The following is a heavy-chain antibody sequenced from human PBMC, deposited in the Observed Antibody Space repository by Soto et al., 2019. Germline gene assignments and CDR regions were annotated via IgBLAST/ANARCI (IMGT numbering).Heavy chain of an antibody. Sequence: QITLNESGPALVKPTQTLTLTCTFSGFSLTTNGVGVHWIRQSPGKALEWLAVIYGDDDKRYTPSLETRLTIAKDTLKIQVVLKMTNMAPVHRATYFCPHNPSYSTNWYSRDDWFASWGQVTLVTVSS. CDR2: IYGDDDK. V-gene: IGHV2-5*02. D-gene: IGHD6-13*01. CDR1: GFSLTTNGVG. J-gene: IGHJ5*01. CDR3: PHNPSYSTNWYSRDDWFAS.